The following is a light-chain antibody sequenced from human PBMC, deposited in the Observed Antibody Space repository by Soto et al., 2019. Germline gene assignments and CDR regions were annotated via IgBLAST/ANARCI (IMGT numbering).Light chain of an antibody. V-gene: IGKV1-5*03. CDR2: KAS. J-gene: IGKJ5*01. CDR3: QQYNSYLYT. CDR1: QSISSW. Sequence: SQMTLTPYTLSASVGDRVTITCRASQSISSWLAWYQQKPGKAPKLLIYKASSLESGVPSRFSGSGSGTEFTLTISSLQPDDFATYYCQQYNSYLYTFGQGTRLEIK.